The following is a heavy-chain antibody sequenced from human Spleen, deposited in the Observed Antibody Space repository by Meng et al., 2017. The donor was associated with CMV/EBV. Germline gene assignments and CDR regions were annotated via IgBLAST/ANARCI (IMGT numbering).Heavy chain of an antibody. CDR3: ARGPVYYYGWNPPYGMDV. Sequence: SETLSLTCTVSGGSISSFYWTWIRQPPGKGLEWIGYISNSGSTNYNPSLKSRLTMSVDASKNQFSLNLSSVTAADTAVYFCARGPVYYYGWNPPYGMDVWGQGTTVTVSS. CDR2: ISNSGST. CDR1: GGSISSFY. V-gene: IGHV4-59*01. J-gene: IGHJ6*02. D-gene: IGHD3-10*01.